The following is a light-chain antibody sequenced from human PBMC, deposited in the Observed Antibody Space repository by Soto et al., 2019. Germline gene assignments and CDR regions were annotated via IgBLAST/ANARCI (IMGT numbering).Light chain of an antibody. CDR1: QTVRNNY. CDR3: QQSYGTPWT. J-gene: IGKJ1*01. CDR2: DAS. V-gene: IGKV3D-20*02. Sequence: EIVLTQSPGTLSLSPGERATLSCSSSQTVRNNYLAWYQQKPGQAPRLLIYDASSRATGIPDRFSGGGSGTDFTLTISSLEPEDFATYYCQQSYGTPWTFGQGTKVDIK.